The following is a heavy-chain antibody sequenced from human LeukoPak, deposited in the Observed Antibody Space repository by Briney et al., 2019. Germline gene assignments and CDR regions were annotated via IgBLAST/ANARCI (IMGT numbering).Heavy chain of an antibody. D-gene: IGHD6-13*01. V-gene: IGHV3-23*01. CDR1: GFTFSSYA. J-gene: IGHJ4*02. Sequence: GGSLRLSCAASGFTFSSYAMSWVRQAPGKGLEWVSAISGSGGSTYYADSVKGRFTISRDNSKNTLYLQMNSLRAEDTAVYYCAKDSSSSWNLGYFDYWGQGTLVTVSS. CDR2: ISGSGGST. CDR3: AKDSSSSWNLGYFDY.